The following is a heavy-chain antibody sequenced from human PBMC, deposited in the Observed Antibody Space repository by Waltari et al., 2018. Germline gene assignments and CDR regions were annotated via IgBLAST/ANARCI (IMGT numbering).Heavy chain of an antibody. CDR3: ATGFQTYEYDSSAFYLR. V-gene: IGHV1-2*02. CDR2: INPKSDGV. J-gene: IGHJ4*02. Sequence: QVQLVQSGAEVKKPGASVKVSCQTSGYTFTDYYINWVRQAPGQGLEWMEWINPKSDGVMYAQKFRDRGTMTRDTSINTAYLELGRLKSDDTAVFFCATGFQTYEYDSSAFYLRWGQGTLVNVSS. D-gene: IGHD3-22*01. CDR1: GYTFTDYY.